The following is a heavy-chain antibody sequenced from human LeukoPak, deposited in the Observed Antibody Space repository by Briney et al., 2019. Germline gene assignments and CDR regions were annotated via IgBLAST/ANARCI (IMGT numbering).Heavy chain of an antibody. J-gene: IGHJ4*02. CDR3: AREERRGGKATPDFDY. Sequence: GASVKVSSKASGGTFIIYAISWVRQAPGQGLEWMGRIIPIFGTANYAQKFQGRVTITTDESTSTAYMELSSLRSEDTAVYYCAREERRGGKATPDFDYWGQGTLVTVSS. V-gene: IGHV1-69*05. CDR1: GGTFIIYA. CDR2: IIPIFGTA. D-gene: IGHD2-15*01.